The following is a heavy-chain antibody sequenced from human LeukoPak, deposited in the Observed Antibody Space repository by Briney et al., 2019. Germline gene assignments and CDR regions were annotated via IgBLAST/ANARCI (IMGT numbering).Heavy chain of an antibody. Sequence: GSLRLSCAASGFTVVINHMSWVRQAPGKGLEWVSVIYNSGATSYTDSVKGRFTISRDNSKNTLYLQMNSLRVEDTAVYYCGALYDGGGYYDYWGQGTLVTVSS. J-gene: IGHJ4*02. CDR3: GALYDGGGYYDY. V-gene: IGHV3-53*01. D-gene: IGHD3-22*01. CDR2: IYNSGAT. CDR1: GFTVVINH.